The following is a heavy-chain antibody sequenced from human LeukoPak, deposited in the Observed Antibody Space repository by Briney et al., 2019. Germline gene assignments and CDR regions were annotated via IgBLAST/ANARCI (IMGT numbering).Heavy chain of an antibody. Sequence: GGSLRLSCAASGFTFSSYSMKWVRQAPGKGLEWVSYISGSSSTIYYADSVKGRFTISRDNAKNTLFLDMHSLRPGDSAVYYCARSAVRGVACDYWGQGTLLTVSS. CDR3: ARSAVRGVACDY. CDR1: GFTFSSYS. J-gene: IGHJ4*02. V-gene: IGHV3-48*01. D-gene: IGHD3-10*01. CDR2: ISGSSSTI.